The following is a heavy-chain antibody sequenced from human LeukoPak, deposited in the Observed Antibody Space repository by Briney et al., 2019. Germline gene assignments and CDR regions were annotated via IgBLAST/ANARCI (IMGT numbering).Heavy chain of an antibody. D-gene: IGHD6-13*01. V-gene: IGHV1-18*01. CDR2: TSAYNGNT. CDR1: GYTFTSYG. J-gene: IGHJ5*02. CDR3: ARDRKYSSSWSYLYNWFDP. Sequence: ASVKVSCKASGYTFTSYGISWVRQAPGQGLEWMGWTSAYNGNTNYAQKLQGRVTMTTDTSTSTAYMELRSLRSDDTAVYYCARDRKYSSSWSYLYNWFDPWGQGTLVTVSS.